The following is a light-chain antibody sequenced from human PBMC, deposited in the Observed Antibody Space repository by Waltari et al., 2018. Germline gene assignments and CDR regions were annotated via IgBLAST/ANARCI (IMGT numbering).Light chain of an antibody. CDR1: SGSVSSDHY. CDR2: NTN. J-gene: IGLJ3*02. V-gene: IGLV8-61*01. Sequence: QTVVTQEPSFSVSPGGTITLTCGLSSGSVSSDHYPSWYQQTPGQAPRTLIYNTNTLSSGVPARFSGSILGEKAALTITGAQADDECAYYGALYMGGGIWVFGGGTYLTVL. CDR3: ALYMGGGIWV.